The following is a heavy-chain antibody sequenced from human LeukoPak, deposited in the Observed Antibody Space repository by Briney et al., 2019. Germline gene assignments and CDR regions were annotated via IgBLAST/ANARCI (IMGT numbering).Heavy chain of an antibody. Sequence: ASVKVSCKASGYTFTSYGISWVRQAPGQGLEWMGWISAYNGNTNYAQKFQGRVTMTTDTFTNTAYMELRSLRFDDTAVYYCAREGIAVAGSHFDFWGQGTLVTVPS. CDR2: ISAYNGNT. D-gene: IGHD6-19*01. J-gene: IGHJ4*02. CDR3: AREGIAVAGSHFDF. CDR1: GYTFTSYG. V-gene: IGHV1-18*01.